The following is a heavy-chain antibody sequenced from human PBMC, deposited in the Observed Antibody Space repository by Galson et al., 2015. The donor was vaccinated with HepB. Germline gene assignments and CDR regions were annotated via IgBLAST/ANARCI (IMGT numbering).Heavy chain of an antibody. CDR2: ISSSGNTI. V-gene: IGHV3-48*03. D-gene: IGHD6-19*01. Sequence: SLRLSCAASGFTFSTYEMNWVRQAPGKGLEWVSYISSSGNTIYYADSVRGRFTISRDNAQNSLYLQMNSLRAEDTAVYYCARDLGWYTSGWEGKGLDSWGQGTLVTVSS. CDR3: ARDLGWYTSGWEGKGLDS. CDR1: GFTFSTYE. J-gene: IGHJ4*02.